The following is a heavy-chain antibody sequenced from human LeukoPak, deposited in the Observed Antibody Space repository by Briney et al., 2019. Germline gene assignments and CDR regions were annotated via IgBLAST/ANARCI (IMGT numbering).Heavy chain of an antibody. CDR3: AKVPARPRGYYYDSSGYTIGKGLYYYYYMDV. CDR1: GFTFSGYS. J-gene: IGHJ6*03. CDR2: ISSSSSSI. D-gene: IGHD3-22*01. Sequence: GGSLRLSCAASGFTFSGYSMNWVRQGPGKGLEWVSHISSSSSSIDYADSVKGRFTISRDNSKNTLYLQMNSLRAEDTAVYYCAKVPARPRGYYYDSSGYTIGKGLYYYYYMDVWGKGTTVIVSS. V-gene: IGHV3-48*01.